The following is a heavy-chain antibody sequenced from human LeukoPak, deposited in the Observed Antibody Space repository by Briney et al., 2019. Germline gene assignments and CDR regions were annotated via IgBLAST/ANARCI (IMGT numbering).Heavy chain of an antibody. CDR3: ARGPYYGSGSYYLSGFDY. Sequence: GASVKVSCKASGGTFSSYAISWVRQAPGQGLEWMGGIIPIIGTANYAQKFQGGVTITADESTSTAYMELSSLRSEDTAVYYCARGPYYGSGSYYLSGFDYWGQGTLVTVSS. CDR2: IIPIIGTA. V-gene: IGHV1-69*13. J-gene: IGHJ4*02. D-gene: IGHD3-10*01. CDR1: GGTFSSYA.